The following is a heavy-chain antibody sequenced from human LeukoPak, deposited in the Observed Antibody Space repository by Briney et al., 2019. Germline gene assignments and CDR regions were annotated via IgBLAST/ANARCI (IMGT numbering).Heavy chain of an antibody. CDR3: ARTLTYYDILTGPLLDY. V-gene: IGHV3-11*04. CDR2: ISNDGTTI. D-gene: IGHD3-9*01. J-gene: IGHJ4*02. CDR1: GFTFSDHY. Sequence: GGSLRLSCVASGFTFSDHYMSWIRQAPGKGLEWLSYISNDGTTIYYADSVKGRFTISRDNAKNSLYLQMNSLRAEDTAVYYCARTLTYYDILTGPLLDYWGQGTLVTVSS.